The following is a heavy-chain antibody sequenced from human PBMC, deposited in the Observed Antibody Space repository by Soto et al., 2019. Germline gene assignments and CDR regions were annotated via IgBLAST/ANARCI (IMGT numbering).Heavy chain of an antibody. Sequence: GGSLSLSCAASGFTFSSYAMSWVRQAPGKGLEWVSAITGSGGSTYYADSVKGRFTISRDNSKNTLYLQMNSLTAEDTAVYYCSKSGGIVGAIISWTGDRNYCGMDVWGQGTRVTSP. J-gene: IGHJ6*02. D-gene: IGHD1-26*01. CDR2: ITGSGGST. V-gene: IGHV3-23*01. CDR1: GFTFSSYA. CDR3: SKSGGIVGAIISWTGDRNYCGMDV.